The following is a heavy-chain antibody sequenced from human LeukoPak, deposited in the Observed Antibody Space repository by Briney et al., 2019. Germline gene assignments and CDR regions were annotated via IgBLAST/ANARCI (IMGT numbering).Heavy chain of an antibody. Sequence: GGSLRLSCVASGFTFSSYEMNWVRQAPGKGLEWVSYISSSGSTIYYADSVKGRFTISRDNSKNTLYLQMNSLRAEDTAVYYCARLYSSSWAKHFDYWGQGTLVTVSS. V-gene: IGHV3-48*03. CDR2: ISSSGSTI. CDR3: ARLYSSSWAKHFDY. CDR1: GFTFSSYE. D-gene: IGHD6-13*01. J-gene: IGHJ4*02.